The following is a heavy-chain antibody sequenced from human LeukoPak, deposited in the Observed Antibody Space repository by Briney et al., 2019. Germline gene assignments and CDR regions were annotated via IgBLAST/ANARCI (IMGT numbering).Heavy chain of an antibody. CDR2: IHTSGST. J-gene: IGHJ4*02. CDR3: ARGYYDTSAYSNPFDF. D-gene: IGHD3-22*01. CDR1: GDSISNYY. V-gene: IGHV4-4*09. Sequence: SETLSLTCTVSGDSISNYYWSWLLQTPGKGLEWIGYIHTSGSTYYNPSLKSRVTTSVDTSKNQFSLKLSSVTAADTAVYFCARGYYDTSAYSNPFDFWGQGTLVTVSS.